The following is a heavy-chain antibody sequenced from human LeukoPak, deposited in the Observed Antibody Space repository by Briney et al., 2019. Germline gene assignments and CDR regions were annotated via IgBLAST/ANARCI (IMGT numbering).Heavy chain of an antibody. CDR2: IYHSGST. CDR1: GGSISSGGYY. CDR3: ARRGAKIYAFDI. J-gene: IGHJ3*02. D-gene: IGHD3-3*01. V-gene: IGHV4-30-2*02. Sequence: PSETLSLTCTVSGGSISSGGYYWSWIRQPPGKGLEWIGYIYHSGSTYYNPSLKSRVTISVDASKNQFSLKLSSVTAADTAVYYCARRGAKIYAFDIWGQGTMVTVSS.